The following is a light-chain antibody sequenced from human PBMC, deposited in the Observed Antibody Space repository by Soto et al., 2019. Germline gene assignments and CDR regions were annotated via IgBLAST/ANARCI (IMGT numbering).Light chain of an antibody. CDR3: SSYAGVKNFVV. CDR1: NSDIGTYIY. J-gene: IGLJ2*01. Sequence: QSVLTQPPSASGSPGQSVTISCTGTNSDIGTYIYVSWYQQHPGKGPRLIIYEVSKRPSGVPDRFPGSKSGNTASLTVSGLQTEDEADYYCSSYAGVKNFVVFGGGTQLTVL. CDR2: EVS. V-gene: IGLV2-8*01.